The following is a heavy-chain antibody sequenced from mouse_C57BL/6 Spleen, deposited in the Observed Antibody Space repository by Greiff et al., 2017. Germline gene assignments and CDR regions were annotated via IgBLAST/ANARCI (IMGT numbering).Heavy chain of an antibody. V-gene: IGHV2-6-1*01. J-gene: IGHJ4*01. CDR1: GFSLTSYG. D-gene: IGHD1-1*01. CDR3: ARHDYGSSYYAMDY. CDR2: IWSDGST. Sequence: VQLQESGPGLVAPSQSLSITCTVSGFSLTSYGVHWVRQPPGKGLEWLVVIWSDGSTTYNSALKSRLSISKDNSKSQVFLKMNSLQTDDTAMYYCARHDYGSSYYAMDYWGQGTSVTVSS.